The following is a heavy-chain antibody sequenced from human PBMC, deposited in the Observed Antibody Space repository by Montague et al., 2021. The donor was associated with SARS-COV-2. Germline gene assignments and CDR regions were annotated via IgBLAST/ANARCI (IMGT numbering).Heavy chain of an antibody. J-gene: IGHJ4*02. Sequence: ETLSLTCTVSGSISGYYWTWIRQSAGKGLEWIGRISSSGGIDYNASLKSRVTMSLDTSKIQLSLKLSSVTAADTAVYYCARRYIGYNRRFDYWGQGALVTVSP. CDR3: ARRYIGYNRRFDY. CDR2: ISSSGGI. CDR1: GSISGYY. D-gene: IGHD5-12*01. V-gene: IGHV4-4*07.